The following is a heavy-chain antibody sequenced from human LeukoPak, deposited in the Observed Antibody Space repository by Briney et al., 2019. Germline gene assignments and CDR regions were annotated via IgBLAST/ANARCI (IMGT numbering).Heavy chain of an antibody. V-gene: IGHV3-21*01. Sequence: GGSLRLSCAASGFSFSTYTMNWVRQAPGKGLEWVSSISTTDYYIYYADSVKGRFTISRDNAKNSLYLQMNSLRAEDTAVYYCGRYCSAASCRDIDYWGQGTLVTVSS. CDR3: GRYCSAASCRDIDY. J-gene: IGHJ4*02. CDR1: GFSFSTYT. D-gene: IGHD2-15*01. CDR2: ISTTDYYI.